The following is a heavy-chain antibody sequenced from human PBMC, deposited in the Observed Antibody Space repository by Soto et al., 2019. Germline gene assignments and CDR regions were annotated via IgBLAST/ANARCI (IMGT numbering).Heavy chain of an antibody. J-gene: IGHJ4*01. Sequence: HPGGSLRLSCAASGFTFSSYVMNWVRQAPGKGLEWVSGISGSGGDTYYADSVKGRFTISRDNSRNTLYLQMNSLSAEATAVYYCEIDRAADSSIDNWGQGILVTVSS. CDR3: EIDRAADSSIDN. CDR1: GFTFSSYV. V-gene: IGHV3-23*01. D-gene: IGHD6-25*01. CDR2: ISGSGGDT.